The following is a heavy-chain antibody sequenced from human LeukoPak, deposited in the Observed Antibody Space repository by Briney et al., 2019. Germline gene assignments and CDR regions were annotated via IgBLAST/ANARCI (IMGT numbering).Heavy chain of an antibody. V-gene: IGHV3-15*01. Sequence: GGSLRLSCAASGFTFSNAWMSWVRQAPGKGLEGVGRTKSKTDGGTTDYAAPVKGRFTISSDDSKNTLYLQMNRLKTEDTAVYYYTTDPMVLITIFGVEVYWGQGTLVTVSS. J-gene: IGHJ4*02. CDR2: TKSKTDGGTT. CDR1: GFTFSNAW. D-gene: IGHD3-3*01. CDR3: TTDPMVLITIFGVEVY.